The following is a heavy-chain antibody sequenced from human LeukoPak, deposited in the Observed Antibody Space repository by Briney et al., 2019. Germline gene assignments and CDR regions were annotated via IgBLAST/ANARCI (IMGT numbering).Heavy chain of an antibody. CDR3: ARGSALLWFGELLLNY. D-gene: IGHD3-10*01. V-gene: IGHV1-3*01. Sequence: ASVKVSCKASGYTFTSYAMHWVRQAPGQRLEWMGWINAGNGNTKYSQKFQGRVTITRDTSASTAYMELSSLRSEDTAVYYCARGSALLWFGELLLNYWGQGTLVTVSS. J-gene: IGHJ4*02. CDR1: GYTFTSYA. CDR2: INAGNGNT.